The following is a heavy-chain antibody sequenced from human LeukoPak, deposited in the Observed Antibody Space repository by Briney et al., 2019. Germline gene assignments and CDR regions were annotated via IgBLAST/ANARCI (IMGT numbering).Heavy chain of an antibody. CDR3: ARGTLRTSYYYYGMDV. Sequence: SETLSLTCAVYGGSFSGYYWSWIRQPPGKGLEWIGEINYSGNTNYNPSLKSRVTMSVDTSKNQFSLKLSSVTAADTAVYYCARGTLRTSYYYYGMDVWGQGTTVTVSS. CDR2: INYSGNT. J-gene: IGHJ6*02. CDR1: GGSFSGYY. V-gene: IGHV4-34*01. D-gene: IGHD3-16*01.